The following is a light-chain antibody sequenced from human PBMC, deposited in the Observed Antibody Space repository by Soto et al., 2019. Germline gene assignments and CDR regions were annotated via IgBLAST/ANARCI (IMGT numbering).Light chain of an antibody. J-gene: IGKJ1*01. CDR2: DAS. Sequence: DIQMTQSPSSLSASVGDRVTITCRASQGIRNDLGWYQQKPGNAPKFLIYDASTLQSGVPSRFSGSGSGTEFTLTISSLQPDDFGTYYCQQYKSRRTFGQGTKVDIK. V-gene: IGKV1-17*01. CDR3: QQYKSRRT. CDR1: QGIRND.